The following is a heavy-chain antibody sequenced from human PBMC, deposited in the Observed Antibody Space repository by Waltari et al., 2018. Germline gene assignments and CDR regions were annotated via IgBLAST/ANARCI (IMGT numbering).Heavy chain of an antibody. D-gene: IGHD6-13*01. V-gene: IGHV4-59*01. CDR1: GGPISGFY. J-gene: IGHJ4*02. Sequence: QVQLQESAPGLVKPSETLSLTCIVSGGPISGFYWSWIRQPPGKGLEWVGYIFYRGTTNYNPSLKSRVTISIDTSNNQFSLNLRSVTAADTAVYYCARGHSTRWYLDSWGQGTLVSVSS. CDR2: IFYRGTT. CDR3: ARGHSTRWYLDS.